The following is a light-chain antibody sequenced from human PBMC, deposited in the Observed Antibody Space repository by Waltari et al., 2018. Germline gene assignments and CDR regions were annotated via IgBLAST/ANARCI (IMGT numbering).Light chain of an antibody. Sequence: EIVLTQSPGTLSLSPGERATLSCRASQNVGRYLAWYQQKPGQAPSLLIHETSRRAAGIPARFSGSGSGTDFTLIISSLEPEDFAVFYCQQRANWPLTFGGGTKVEIK. CDR2: ETS. CDR1: QNVGRY. J-gene: IGKJ4*01. V-gene: IGKV3-11*01. CDR3: QQRANWPLT.